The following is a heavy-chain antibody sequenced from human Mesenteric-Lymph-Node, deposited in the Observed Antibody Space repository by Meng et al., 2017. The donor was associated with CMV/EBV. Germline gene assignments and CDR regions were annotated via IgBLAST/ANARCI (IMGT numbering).Heavy chain of an antibody. V-gene: IGHV3-7*01. CDR3: ARVPGAARLYYYGMDV. D-gene: IGHD6-6*01. J-gene: IGHJ6*02. Sequence: GGSLRLSCAASGFTFSSYWMSWVRQAPGKGLEWVANIKQDGSEKYYVDSVKGRFTISRDNAKNSLYLQMNSLRAEDTAVYYCARVPGAARLYYYGMDVWGQGTTVTVSS. CDR2: IKQDGSEK. CDR1: GFTFSSYW.